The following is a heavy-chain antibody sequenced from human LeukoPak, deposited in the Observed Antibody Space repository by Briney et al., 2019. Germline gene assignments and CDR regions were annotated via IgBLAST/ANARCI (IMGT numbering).Heavy chain of an antibody. CDR3: AKARGYSSSSENNWFDP. V-gene: IGHV3-23*01. CDR1: GFTFSSYA. Sequence: GGSLRLSCAASGFTFSSYAMSWVRQAPGKGLEWVSAISGSGGSTYYGDSVKGRFTISRDNSKSTLYLQMNSLRAEDTALYYCAKARGYSSSSENNWFDPWGQGTLVTVSS. J-gene: IGHJ5*02. CDR2: ISGSGGST. D-gene: IGHD6-6*01.